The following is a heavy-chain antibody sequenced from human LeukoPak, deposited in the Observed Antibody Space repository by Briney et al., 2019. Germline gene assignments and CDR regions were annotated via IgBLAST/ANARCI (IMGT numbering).Heavy chain of an antibody. CDR3: ARDTGKSGYPDY. CDR1: GGSISSYY. Sequence: PSETLSLTCTVSGGSISSYYWSWIRQPAGKSPEWIGLIYSSVIINYNPSLKSRVTMSLYNSKNQLSLKLTSVTAADTAVYYCARDTGKSGYPDYWGQGTLVTVSS. CDR2: IYSSVII. V-gene: IGHV4-4*07. D-gene: IGHD3-3*01. J-gene: IGHJ4*02.